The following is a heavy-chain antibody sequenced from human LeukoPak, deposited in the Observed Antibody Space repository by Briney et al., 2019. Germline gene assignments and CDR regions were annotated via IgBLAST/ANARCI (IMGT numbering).Heavy chain of an antibody. CDR1: GYSFTTYW. D-gene: IGHD1-26*01. V-gene: IGHV5-51*01. J-gene: IGHJ4*02. Sequence: GESLQISCQGSGYSFTTYWIAWVRQLPGKGLEWMGVIYPGDSDTRYSPSFQGQVTLSADKSISTAYLQWSSLKASDTAIYYCARALVGAATLSYWGQGTLVTVSS. CDR2: IYPGDSDT. CDR3: ARALVGAATLSY.